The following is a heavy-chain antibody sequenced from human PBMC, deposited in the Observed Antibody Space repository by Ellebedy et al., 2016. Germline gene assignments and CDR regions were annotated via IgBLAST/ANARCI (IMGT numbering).Heavy chain of an antibody. CDR3: AKCRHINGCLLDY. CDR1: GFTFSSHA. Sequence: GESLKISCEASGFTFSSHAMSWVRQAPGKGPEWVSAVVGSGERTFYADSVKGRFTTSRDNSKNTLYLQLNSLRAEDTAIYYCAKCRHINGCLLDYWGQGTLVTVSS. D-gene: IGHD6-19*01. V-gene: IGHV3-23*01. CDR2: VVGSGERT. J-gene: IGHJ4*02.